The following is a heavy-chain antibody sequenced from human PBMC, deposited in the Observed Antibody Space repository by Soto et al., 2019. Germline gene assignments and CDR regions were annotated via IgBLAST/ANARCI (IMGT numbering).Heavy chain of an antibody. CDR1: GGSISSGDYY. D-gene: IGHD3-16*01. V-gene: IGHV4-31*03. Sequence: QVQLQESGPGLVKPSQTLSLTCTVSGGSISSGDYYWSWIRQHPGKGLEWIGYSYYSGSTYYNPSLKSRLTISVDTSKNQFSLKLSSVTAADTAVYYWARWGSGSRQGFDPWGQGTLVTVSS. CDR2: SYYSGST. J-gene: IGHJ5*02. CDR3: ARWGSGSRQGFDP.